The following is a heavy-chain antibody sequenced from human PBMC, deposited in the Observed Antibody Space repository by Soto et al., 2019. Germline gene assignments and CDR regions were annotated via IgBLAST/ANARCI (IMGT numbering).Heavy chain of an antibody. D-gene: IGHD5-12*01. CDR3: AREKRWLHHDAFDI. V-gene: IGHV3-53*01. Sequence: GSLRLSCAASGFTVSSNYMSWVRQAPGEGLEWVSVIYSGGSTYYADSVKGRFTISRDNSKNTLYLQMNSLRAEDTAVYYCAREKRWLHHDAFDIWGQGTMVTVSS. J-gene: IGHJ3*02. CDR1: GFTVSSNY. CDR2: IYSGGST.